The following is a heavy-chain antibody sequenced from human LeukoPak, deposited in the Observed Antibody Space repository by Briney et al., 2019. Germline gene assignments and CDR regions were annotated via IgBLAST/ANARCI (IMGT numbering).Heavy chain of an antibody. Sequence: SETLSLTCTVSGYSISSGYYWGWIRQPPGKGLEWIGSIYHSGSTYYNPSLKSRVTISVDTSKNQFSLKLSSVTAADTAVHYCARVGRLWFGESIDYWGQGTLVTVSS. CDR1: GYSISSGYY. J-gene: IGHJ4*02. V-gene: IGHV4-38-2*02. CDR3: ARVGRLWFGESIDY. CDR2: IYHSGST. D-gene: IGHD3-10*01.